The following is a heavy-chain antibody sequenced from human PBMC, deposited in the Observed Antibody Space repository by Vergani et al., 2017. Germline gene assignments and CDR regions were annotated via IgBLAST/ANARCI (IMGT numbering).Heavy chain of an antibody. CDR1: GFTFSDYY. CDR2: IYYSGST. CDR3: ARGVGGGSCYSDY. J-gene: IGHJ4*02. D-gene: IGHD2-15*01. V-gene: IGHV4-31*02. Sequence: QVQLVESGGGLVKPGGSLRLSCAASGFTFSDYYMSWIRQAPGKGLEWIGYIYYSGSTYYNPSLKSRVTISVDTSKNQFSLKLSSVTAADTAVYYCARGVGGGSCYSDYWGQGTLVTVSS.